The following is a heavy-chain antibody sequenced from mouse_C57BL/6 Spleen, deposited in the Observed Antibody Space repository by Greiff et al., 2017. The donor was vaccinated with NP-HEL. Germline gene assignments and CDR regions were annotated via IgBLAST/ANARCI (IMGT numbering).Heavy chain of an antibody. CDR1: GYAFSSSW. V-gene: IGHV1-82*01. CDR3: ARSRLYDGYYLSY. CDR2: IYPGDGDT. D-gene: IGHD2-3*01. J-gene: IGHJ4*01. Sequence: QVQLKESGPELVKPGASVKISCKASGYAFSSSWMNWVKQRPGKGLEWIGRIYPGDGDTNYNGKFKGKATLTADKSSSTAYMQLSSLTSENSAVYFGARSRLYDGYYLSYWGQGTSVTVSS.